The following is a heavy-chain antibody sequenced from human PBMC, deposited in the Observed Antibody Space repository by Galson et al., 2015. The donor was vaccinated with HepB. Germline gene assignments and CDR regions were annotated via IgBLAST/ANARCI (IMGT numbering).Heavy chain of an antibody. D-gene: IGHD3-10*01. J-gene: IGHJ3*02. CDR1: GYTFTGYY. Sequence: SVKVSCKASGYTFTGYYMHWVRQAPGQGLEWMGWINPNSGGTNYAQKFQGRVTMTRDTSISTAYMELSRLRSDDTAVYYCARAGLMVRGVPGAFDIWGQGTMVTVSS. CDR3: ARAGLMVRGVPGAFDI. CDR2: INPNSGGT. V-gene: IGHV1-2*02.